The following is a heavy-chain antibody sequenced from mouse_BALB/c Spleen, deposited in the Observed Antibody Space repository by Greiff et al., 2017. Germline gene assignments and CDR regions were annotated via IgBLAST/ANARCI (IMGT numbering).Heavy chain of an antibody. D-gene: IGHD1-1*01. CDR2: IDPENGNT. V-gene: IGHV14-1*02. CDR3: ARVGAITTVPDAMDY. CDR1: GFNIKDYY. Sequence: EVQLQQSGAELVRPGALVKLSCKASGFNIKDYYMHWVKQRPEQGLEWIGWIDPENGNTIYDPKFQGKASITADTSSNTAYLQLSSLTSEDTAVYYCARVGAITTVPDAMDYWGQGTSVTVSS. J-gene: IGHJ4*01.